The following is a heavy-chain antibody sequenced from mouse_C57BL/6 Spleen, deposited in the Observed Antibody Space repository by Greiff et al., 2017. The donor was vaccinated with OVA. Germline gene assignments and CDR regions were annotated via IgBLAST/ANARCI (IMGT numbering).Heavy chain of an antibody. V-gene: IGHV5-6*02. D-gene: IGHD2-3*01. CDR2: ISSGGSYT. Sequence: EVKLVESGGDLVKPGGSLKLSCAASGFTFSSYGMSWVRQTPDQRLEWVATISSGGSYTYYPDSVKGRFTISRDNANNTLYLQMSSLKSEDTAMYYCARPPIYDGYSYYFDYWGQGTTLTVSS. J-gene: IGHJ2*01. CDR1: GFTFSSYG. CDR3: ARPPIYDGYSYYFDY.